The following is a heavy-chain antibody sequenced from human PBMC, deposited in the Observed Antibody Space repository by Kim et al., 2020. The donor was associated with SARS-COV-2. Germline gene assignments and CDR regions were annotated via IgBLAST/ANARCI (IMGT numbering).Heavy chain of an antibody. Sequence: ASVKVSCKASGYTFSDYHIHWVRQAPGQGLEWMGWINCKSGGTLYAQMFQGRVTVTRDTSISTAYMDLSGLMSDDTAVYYCATWIPPPAGRVPYWGQGTLVTVSS. V-gene: IGHV1-2*02. CDR2: INCKSGGT. CDR3: ATWIPPPAGRVPY. CDR1: GYTFSDYH. D-gene: IGHD2-2*03. J-gene: IGHJ4*02.